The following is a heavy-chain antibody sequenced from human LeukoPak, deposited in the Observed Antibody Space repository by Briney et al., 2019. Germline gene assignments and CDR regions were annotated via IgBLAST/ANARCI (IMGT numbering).Heavy chain of an antibody. Sequence: GASVKVSCKASGYTFTTYGISWVRQAPGQGLEWMGWINVYNGNTNCGQKLQGRVTMTTDTSTSTAYMELRSLRSDDTAVYYCARDDGSLGDYWGQGTLVTVSS. CDR1: GYTFTTYG. CDR3: ARDDGSLGDY. D-gene: IGHD5-24*01. V-gene: IGHV1-18*01. CDR2: INVYNGNT. J-gene: IGHJ4*02.